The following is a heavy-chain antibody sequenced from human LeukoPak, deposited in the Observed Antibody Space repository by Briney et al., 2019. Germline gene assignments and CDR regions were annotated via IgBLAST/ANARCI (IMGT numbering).Heavy chain of an antibody. D-gene: IGHD3-9*01. CDR2: IWYDGSNK. CDR3: ARDPRILTGYCKGGWFDP. J-gene: IGHJ5*02. V-gene: IGHV3-33*01. Sequence: GRSLRLSCAASGFTFSSYGMHWVRQAPGKGLEWVAVIWYDGSNKYYADSVKGRFTISRDNSKNTLYLQMNSLRAEDTAVYYCARDPRILTGYCKGGWFDPWGQGTLVTVSS. CDR1: GFTFSSYG.